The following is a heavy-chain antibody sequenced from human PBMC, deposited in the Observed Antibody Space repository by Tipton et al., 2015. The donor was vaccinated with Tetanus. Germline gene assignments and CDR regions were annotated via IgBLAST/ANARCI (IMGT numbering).Heavy chain of an antibody. CDR2: IWYDGSNK. V-gene: IGHV3-33*01. CDR3: ARAGDTAMVMLDY. D-gene: IGHD5-18*01. Sequence: SGFTFSSYGMHWVRQAPGKGLEWVAVIWYDGSNKYYADSVKGRFTISRDNSKNTLYLQMNSLRAEDTAVYYCARAGDTAMVMLDYWGQGTLVTVSS. J-gene: IGHJ4*02. CDR1: GFTFSSYG.